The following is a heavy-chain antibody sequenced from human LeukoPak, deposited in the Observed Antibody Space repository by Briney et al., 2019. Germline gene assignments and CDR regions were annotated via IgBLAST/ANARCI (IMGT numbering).Heavy chain of an antibody. V-gene: IGHV3-30*04. CDR3: ASSSPGSGSYQIDY. CDR2: ISYDGSNK. D-gene: IGHD3-10*01. Sequence: GGSLRLSCAASGFTFSSYAMHWVRQAPGKGLEWVAVISYDGSNKYYADSVKGRFTISRDNSKNTLYLQMNSLRAEDTAVYYCASSSPGSGSYQIDYWGQGTLVTVSS. CDR1: GFTFSSYA. J-gene: IGHJ4*02.